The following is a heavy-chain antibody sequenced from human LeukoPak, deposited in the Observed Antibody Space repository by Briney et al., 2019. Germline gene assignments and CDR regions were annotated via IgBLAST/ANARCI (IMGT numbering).Heavy chain of an antibody. J-gene: IGHJ6*03. CDR3: ARGSSGGPGGYYYYYMDV. V-gene: IGHV4-34*01. CDR2: INHSGST. CDR1: GGSFSGYY. D-gene: IGHD3-10*01. Sequence: SETLFLTCAVYGGSFSGYYWSWIRQPPGKGLEWIGEINHSGSTNYNPSLKSRVTISVDTSKNQFSLKLSSVTAADTAVYYCARGSSGGPGGYYYYYMDVWGKGTTVTVSS.